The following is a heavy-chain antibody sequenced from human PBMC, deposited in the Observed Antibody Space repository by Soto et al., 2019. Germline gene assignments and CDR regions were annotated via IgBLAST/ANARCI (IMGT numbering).Heavy chain of an antibody. Sequence: PGGSLRLSCAASGFIFNEYGMRWVRQAPGKGLEWVAVIWYDGSNKYYADSVKGRFTISRDNSKNTMSLQMNSLRAEDTAVYYCARWGCSGSNCNLNQRSYDLWGQGTLVTVSS. CDR3: ARWGCSGSNCNLNQRSYDL. CDR1: GFIFNEYG. J-gene: IGHJ4*02. D-gene: IGHD2-15*01. V-gene: IGHV3-33*03. CDR2: IWYDGSNK.